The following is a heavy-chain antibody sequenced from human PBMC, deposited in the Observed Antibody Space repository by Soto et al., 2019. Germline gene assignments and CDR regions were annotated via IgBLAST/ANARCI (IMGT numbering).Heavy chain of an antibody. CDR3: ARGIIGLTVAGRSDWFDP. CDR2: INHSGST. J-gene: IGHJ5*02. CDR1: GGSFSGYY. D-gene: IGHD6-19*01. V-gene: IGHV4-34*01. Sequence: SETLSLTCAVYGGSFSGYYWSWIRQPPGKGLEWIGEINHSGSTNYNPSLKSRVTISVDTSKNQFSLKLSSVTAADTAVYYCARGIIGLTVAGRSDWFDPWGQGTLVTVSS.